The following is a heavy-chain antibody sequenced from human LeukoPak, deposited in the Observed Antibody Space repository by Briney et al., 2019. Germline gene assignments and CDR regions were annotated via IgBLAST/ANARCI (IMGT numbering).Heavy chain of an antibody. Sequence: PGGSLRLSCATSGFTFSMSSMHWVRLAPGKGLEWLAGISFDGANKFSGDSVKGRFSISRDNSKNTLYLQMNSLRLDDTAVYFCARGRAGIAAAGFDYWGQGTLVIVSS. CDR2: ISFDGANK. J-gene: IGHJ4*02. V-gene: IGHV3-30*04. D-gene: IGHD6-13*01. CDR3: ARGRAGIAAAGFDY. CDR1: GFTFSMSS.